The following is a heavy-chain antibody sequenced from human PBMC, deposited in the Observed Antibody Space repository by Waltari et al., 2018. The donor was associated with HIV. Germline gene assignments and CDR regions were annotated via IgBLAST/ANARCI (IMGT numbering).Heavy chain of an antibody. Sequence: QLQLQESGPGLVKPSETLSLTCTVSGGSISSSSYYWGWIRQPPGKGLEGIGSIYYSGSTYYNPSLKSRVTISVDTSKNQFSLKLSSVTAADTAVYYCARDLESYGSGSYVPTVVTEKSDGMDVWGQGTTVTVSS. CDR1: GGSISSSSYY. D-gene: IGHD3-10*01. CDR3: ARDLESYGSGSYVPTVVTEKSDGMDV. J-gene: IGHJ6*02. CDR2: IYYSGST. V-gene: IGHV4-39*07.